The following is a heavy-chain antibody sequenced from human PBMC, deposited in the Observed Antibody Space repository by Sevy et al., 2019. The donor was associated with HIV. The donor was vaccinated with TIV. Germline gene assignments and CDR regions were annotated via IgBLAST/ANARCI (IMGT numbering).Heavy chain of an antibody. CDR3: ARGEGSSSWPFYYYYYMDV. J-gene: IGHJ6*03. CDR1: GGTFSSYA. CDR2: IIPIFGTA. Sequence: ASVKVSCKASGGTFSSYAISWVRQAPGQGLEWMGGIIPIFGTANYAQKFQGRVTITADESTSTAYMELSSLRSEDTAVYYCARGEGSSSWPFYYYYYMDVWSKGTTVTVSS. D-gene: IGHD6-13*01. V-gene: IGHV1-69*13.